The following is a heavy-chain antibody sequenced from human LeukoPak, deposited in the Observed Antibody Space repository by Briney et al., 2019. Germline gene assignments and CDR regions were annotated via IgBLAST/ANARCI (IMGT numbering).Heavy chain of an antibody. CDR3: ARAFQSLGGLSLPGY. CDR1: GYTFTNYA. CDR2: IHPSTGNP. J-gene: IGHJ4*02. Sequence: ASVKVSCKASGYTFTNYAMNWVRQAPGQGLEWMGWIHPSTGNPTYAQGFTGRFVFSLDTSVSTTYLQISSLKAEDTAVYYCARAFQSLGGLSLPGYWGQGTLVTVSS. D-gene: IGHD3-16*02. V-gene: IGHV7-4-1*02.